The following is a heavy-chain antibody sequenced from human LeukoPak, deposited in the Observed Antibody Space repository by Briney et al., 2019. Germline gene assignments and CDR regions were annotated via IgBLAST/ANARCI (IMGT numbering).Heavy chain of an antibody. Sequence: PSETLSLTCAVYGGSFSGYYWSWIRQPPGKGLEWIGEINHSGGTNYNPSLKSRVTISVDTSKNQFSLKLSSVTAADTAVYYCARVKNRIAAAGTGWFDPWGQGTLVTVSS. CDR3: ARVKNRIAAAGTGWFDP. CDR2: INHSGGT. V-gene: IGHV4-34*01. D-gene: IGHD6-13*01. J-gene: IGHJ5*02. CDR1: GGSFSGYY.